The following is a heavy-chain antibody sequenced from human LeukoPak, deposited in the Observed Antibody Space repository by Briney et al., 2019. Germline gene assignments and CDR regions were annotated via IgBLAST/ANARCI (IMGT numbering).Heavy chain of an antibody. CDR2: INSRSSTI. CDR3: TSHTGTGDAFRPFHI. V-gene: IGHV3-48*04. Sequence: GGSLRLSCVASGFTFSTHDVNWVRQAPGKGLEWVSFINSRSSTIYYADSVKGRFTISRDNAKNSLYLQMNSLRAEDTAVYYCTSHTGTGDAFRPFHIWGQGTMVTVSS. CDR1: GFTFSTHD. J-gene: IGHJ3*02. D-gene: IGHD2-21*02.